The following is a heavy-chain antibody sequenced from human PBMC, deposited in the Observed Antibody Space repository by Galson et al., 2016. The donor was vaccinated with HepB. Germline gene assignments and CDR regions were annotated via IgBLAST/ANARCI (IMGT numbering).Heavy chain of an antibody. J-gene: IGHJ6*03. V-gene: IGHV1-18*04. CDR1: GYTFIRHV. D-gene: IGHD3-22*01. CDR3: ARGSDFHDSSSNFFYYHMDV. CDR2: ISPYNGNT. Sequence: SVKVSCKASGYTFIRHVMNWVRQAPGQGLEWMGWISPYNGNTCYAQKLQGRLTMTTDTSTTTAYMELRSLSSDDTAVYYCARGSDFHDSSSNFFYYHMDVWGKGTTVTVSS.